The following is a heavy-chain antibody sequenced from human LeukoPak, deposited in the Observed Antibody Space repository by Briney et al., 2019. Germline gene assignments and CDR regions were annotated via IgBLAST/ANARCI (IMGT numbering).Heavy chain of an antibody. CDR3: GRAHSSGWYAGDY. Sequence: ASVKVSCKASGYTFTNYRISWMRQAPGQGLEWMGWISAYNGHTNYAQKLRGRVTMTTDTSTSTAYMELRSLRSDDTAVYYCGRAHSSGWYAGDYWGQGTLVTVSS. CDR1: GYTFTNYR. J-gene: IGHJ4*02. V-gene: IGHV1-18*01. D-gene: IGHD6-19*01. CDR2: ISAYNGHT.